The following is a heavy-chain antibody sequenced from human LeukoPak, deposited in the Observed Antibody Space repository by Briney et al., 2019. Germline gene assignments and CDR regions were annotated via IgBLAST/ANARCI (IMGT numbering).Heavy chain of an antibody. Sequence: ETLSLTCTVSGDSINNSSYYWGWIRQPPGKGLEWIGSIHYSGSTYYNPSLKSRVTISVDTSKNQISLRLSSVTAADTAVYYCARGSIAPDYWGQGTLVTISS. CDR3: ARGSIAPDY. CDR2: IHYSGST. CDR1: GDSINNSSYY. J-gene: IGHJ4*02. D-gene: IGHD6-6*01. V-gene: IGHV4-39*01.